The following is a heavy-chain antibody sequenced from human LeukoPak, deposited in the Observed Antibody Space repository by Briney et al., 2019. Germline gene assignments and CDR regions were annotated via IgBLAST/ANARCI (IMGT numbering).Heavy chain of an antibody. J-gene: IGHJ4*02. CDR2: IYHSGST. Sequence: SSGTLSLTCAVSGGSISSSNWWSWVRQPPGKGLEWIGEIYHSGSTNHNPSLKSRVTISVDKSKNQFSLKLSSVTAADTAVYYCARESSGMVRDSDYWGQGTLVTVSS. D-gene: IGHD3-10*01. V-gene: IGHV4-4*02. CDR1: GGSISSSNW. CDR3: ARESSGMVRDSDY.